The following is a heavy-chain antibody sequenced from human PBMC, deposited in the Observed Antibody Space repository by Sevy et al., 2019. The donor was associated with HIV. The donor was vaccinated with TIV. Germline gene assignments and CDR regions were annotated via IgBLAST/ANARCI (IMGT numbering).Heavy chain of an antibody. V-gene: IGHV3-7*01. Sequence: GGSLRLSCAASGFTFSNYWMSWVRQAPGKGLEWVANIKQDGSEKYYVDSVKGRFTISRDNAKNSLSLQMNSLRAGDTTMYYCARDKGQRWFDPWGQGTLVTVSS. CDR1: GFTFSNYW. CDR3: ARDKGQRWFDP. J-gene: IGHJ5*02. CDR2: IKQDGSEK.